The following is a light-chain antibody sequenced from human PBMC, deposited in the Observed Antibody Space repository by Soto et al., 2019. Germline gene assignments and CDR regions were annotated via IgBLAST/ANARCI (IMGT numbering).Light chain of an antibody. J-gene: IGKJ1*01. CDR3: QQRSNWPCT. CDR1: QSVSSY. CDR2: DAS. V-gene: IGKV3-11*01. Sequence: EIVLTQSPATLSLSPGERATISCRASQSVSSYLAWYQQKPGQAPRLLIYDASNRATGIPARFSGSGSGTDFTLTISSLEPEDFAVYYCQQRSNWPCTFGQGTKVDNK.